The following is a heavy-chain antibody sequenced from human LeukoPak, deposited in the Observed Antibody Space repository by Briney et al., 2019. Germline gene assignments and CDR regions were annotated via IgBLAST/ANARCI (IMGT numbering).Heavy chain of an antibody. CDR2: IGGRGGST. V-gene: IGHV3-23*01. Sequence: PGKSLRLSCTASGFIFRDYTMHWVRQAPGKGLEWVSAIGGRGGSTYYADSVKGRFTISRDNSKNTVYLQMNSLRADDTAVYYCAKEGGAWGQGTLVSVSS. J-gene: IGHJ5*02. D-gene: IGHD3-16*01. CDR1: GFIFRDYT. CDR3: AKEGGA.